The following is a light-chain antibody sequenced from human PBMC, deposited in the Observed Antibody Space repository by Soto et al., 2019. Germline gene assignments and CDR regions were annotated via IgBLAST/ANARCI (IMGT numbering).Light chain of an antibody. CDR3: QQYDRFPYS. Sequence: DIQMTKSPSTLSASVGDTVSITCRARMSIRSWLVWYQQKPGKAPKLRIYEASNLKREVPSQFSGSGSATDFTLTLNGLQPYHFATYYCQQYDRFPYSFGPGTRLEIK. J-gene: IGKJ2*01. CDR1: MSIRSW. CDR2: EAS. V-gene: IGKV1-5*03.